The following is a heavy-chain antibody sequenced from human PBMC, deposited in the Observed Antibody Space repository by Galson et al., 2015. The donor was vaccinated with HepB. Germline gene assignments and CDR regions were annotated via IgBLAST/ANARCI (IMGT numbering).Heavy chain of an antibody. J-gene: IGHJ4*02. Sequence: SLRLSCAASGFSFSTYNMHWVRQAPVKGLEWLAIISPDGSTTYYADSVKGRFTISRDNSKSTLFLQVDSLRPEDTAVYYCARDFKWNYDYWGQGTLVTVSS. CDR3: ARDFKWNYDY. V-gene: IGHV3-30-3*01. D-gene: IGHD1-26*01. CDR2: ISPDGSTT. CDR1: GFSFSTYN.